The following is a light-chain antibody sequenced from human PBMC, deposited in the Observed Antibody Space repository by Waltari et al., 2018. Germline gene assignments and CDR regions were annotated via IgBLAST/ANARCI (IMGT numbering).Light chain of an antibody. CDR3: QTGRHGTWV. Sequence: QLVLTQSPSASASLGASVKLTCTLSSRHSSNVIAWHQHQPEKVPRLLMNVNSDGSQSKEDKIPDRFSGSSSGAEHYLTISSLQSEDEADYYCQTGRHGTWVFGGGTKLTVL. V-gene: IGLV4-69*01. CDR2: VNSDGSQ. J-gene: IGLJ3*02. CDR1: SRHSSNV.